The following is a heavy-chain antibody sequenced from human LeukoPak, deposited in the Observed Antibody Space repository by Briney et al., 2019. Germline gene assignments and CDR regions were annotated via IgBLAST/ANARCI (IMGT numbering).Heavy chain of an antibody. CDR1: GFTFDDYA. J-gene: IGHJ4*02. D-gene: IGHD6-13*01. CDR2: ISWNSGSI. Sequence: GGSLRLACAASGFTFDDYAMHWVRQAPGKGLGWVSGISWNSGSIGYADSVKGRFTISRDNAKNSLYLQMNSLRAEDTALYYCAKVGYSSSWYYFDYWGQGNLVTVSS. V-gene: IGHV3-9*01. CDR3: AKVGYSSSWYYFDY.